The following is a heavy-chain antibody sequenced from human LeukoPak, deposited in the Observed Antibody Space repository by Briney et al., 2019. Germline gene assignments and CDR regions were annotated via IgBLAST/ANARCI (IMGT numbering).Heavy chain of an antibody. CDR1: GDSISSGDYS. CDR2: IYTSGST. V-gene: IGHV4-61*02. D-gene: IGHD2-2*02. CDR3: ARSCSSTSCYRGLYYYYYMDV. J-gene: IGHJ6*03. Sequence: SQALSLTCTVSGDSISSGDYSWSWIRQPAGKGLEWVGRIYTSGSTNYNPSLKSRVTISVDTSKNQFSLKLSSVTAADTAVYYCARSCSSTSCYRGLYYYYYMDVWGKGTTVTVSS.